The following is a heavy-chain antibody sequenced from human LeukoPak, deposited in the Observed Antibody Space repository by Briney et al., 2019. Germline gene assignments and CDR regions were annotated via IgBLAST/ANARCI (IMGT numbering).Heavy chain of an antibody. CDR3: ARDQYDTWSRRGNFDS. D-gene: IGHD3-3*01. CDR1: GFTFGKYW. Sequence: QSGGSLRLSCVASGFTFGKYWMSWVRQAPGKGLEWVANIKLDGSEKNYADSVKGRFTISRDNTKNSLYLQMNSLRAEDTAVFYCARDQYDTWSRRGNFDSWGQGTLVIVSS. J-gene: IGHJ4*02. CDR2: IKLDGSEK. V-gene: IGHV3-7*03.